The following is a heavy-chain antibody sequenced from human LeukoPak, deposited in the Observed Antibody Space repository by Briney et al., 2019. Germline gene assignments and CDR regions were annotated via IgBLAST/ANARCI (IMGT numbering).Heavy chain of an antibody. V-gene: IGHV3-21*01. CDR3: ARGPIVGANDY. CDR1: GFTFSTYS. D-gene: IGHD1-26*01. CDR2: ICSSSSYI. Sequence: GGSLRLSCAASGFTFSTYSMNWVRQAPGKGLEWVSSICSSSSYIYYADSVMGRFTISRDNAKNSLYLQMNSLRGEDTAVYYCARGPIVGANDYWGQGTLVTVSS. J-gene: IGHJ4*02.